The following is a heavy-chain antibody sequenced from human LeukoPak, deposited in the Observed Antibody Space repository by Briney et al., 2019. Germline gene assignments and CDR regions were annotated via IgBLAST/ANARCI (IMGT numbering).Heavy chain of an antibody. Sequence: PSETLSLTCTVSGYSISSTYYGAWIRQPPGKGLEWIATISHSGNTYYTPSLESRLTISLDTSKNHFSLRLGSVTAADTAVYYCARVNAPVATFDYWGLGTLVAVSS. V-gene: IGHV4-38-2*02. CDR3: ARVNAPVATFDY. J-gene: IGHJ4*02. CDR2: ISHSGNT. CDR1: GYSISSTYY. D-gene: IGHD1-1*01.